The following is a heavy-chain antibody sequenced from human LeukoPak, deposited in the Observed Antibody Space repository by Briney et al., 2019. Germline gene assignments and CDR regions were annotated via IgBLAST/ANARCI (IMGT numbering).Heavy chain of an antibody. Sequence: PGGSLRLSCAASGFTFSSYSMNWVRQAPGKGLEYVSAISSNGGSTYYANSVKGRFTIYRDNSKNTLYLQMGSLRAEDMAVYYCARAELVAGTGAFDPWGQGTLVTVSS. J-gene: IGHJ5*02. CDR3: ARAELVAGTGAFDP. D-gene: IGHD6-19*01. CDR1: GFTFSSYS. CDR2: ISSNGGST. V-gene: IGHV3-64*01.